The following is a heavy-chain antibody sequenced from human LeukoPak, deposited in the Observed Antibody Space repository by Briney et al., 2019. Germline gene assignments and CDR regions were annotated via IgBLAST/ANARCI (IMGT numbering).Heavy chain of an antibody. Sequence: SETLSLTCAVYGGSFSGYYWSWIRQPPGKGLEWIGEINHSGSTNYNPSLKSRVTMSVDTSKNQFSLKLSSVTAADTAVYYCASGEGYNWNYPFDYWGQGTLVTVSS. CDR3: ASGEGYNWNYPFDY. D-gene: IGHD1-7*01. V-gene: IGHV4-34*01. J-gene: IGHJ4*02. CDR2: INHSGST. CDR1: GGSFSGYY.